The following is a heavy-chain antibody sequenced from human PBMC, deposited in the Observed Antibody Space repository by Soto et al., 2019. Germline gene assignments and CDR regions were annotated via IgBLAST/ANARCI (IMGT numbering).Heavy chain of an antibody. V-gene: IGHV3-53*01. CDR1: GFTVSSSY. J-gene: IGHJ2*01. CDR2: LYSAGAT. CDR3: ARVVESNVWNGYWFFDL. D-gene: IGHD3-16*01. Sequence: EVKLVESGGGLLQPGGSLRVSCAASGFTVSSSYMSWVRQAPGQGLEWVATLYSAGATYYPDSVKHRFTISRDNCQNTLYLQMHSLRVEDTAVYHCARVVESNVWNGYWFFDLWGRGTLVTVSS.